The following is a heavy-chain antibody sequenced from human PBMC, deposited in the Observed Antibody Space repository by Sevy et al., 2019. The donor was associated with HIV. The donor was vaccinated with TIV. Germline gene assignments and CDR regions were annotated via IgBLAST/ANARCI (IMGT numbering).Heavy chain of an antibody. CDR3: ARAPPVRSGDDSLNWFDP. CDR1: YGPISAYY. J-gene: IGHJ5*02. V-gene: IGHV4-59*12. CDR2: IHYTGST. D-gene: IGHD2-21*02. Sequence: SETLSLTCSVSYGPISAYYWNWIRQSPGKGLEWIGSIHYTGSTDYNPSLKSRVTMSLDTSKNQFSLQLKSMTAADTALYYCARAPPVRSGDDSLNWFDPWGQGTLVTVSS.